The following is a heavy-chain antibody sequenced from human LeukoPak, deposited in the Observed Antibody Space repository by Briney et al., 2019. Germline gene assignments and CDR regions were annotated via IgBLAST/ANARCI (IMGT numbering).Heavy chain of an antibody. CDR2: IGATGDT. Sequence: GGSLRLSCAASGLTFSSYDMHWVRQAAGKGLEWVPSIGATGDTYYIDSVKGRFTISRENAKKSLYLQVSSLRVEDTAVYFCVLGAYWNDDKNAFHIWGPGTMVTVSS. D-gene: IGHD1-1*01. CDR3: VLGAYWNDDKNAFHI. CDR1: GLTFSSYD. J-gene: IGHJ3*02. V-gene: IGHV3-13*01.